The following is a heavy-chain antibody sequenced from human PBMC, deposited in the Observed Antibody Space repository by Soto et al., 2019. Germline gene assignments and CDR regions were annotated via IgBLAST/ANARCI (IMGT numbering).Heavy chain of an antibody. V-gene: IGHV4-61*01. CDR2: IYSSGST. D-gene: IGHD2-15*01. CDR3: ARFVRSCSGPTCYTRADV. CDR1: GGSVSSDTHY. J-gene: IGHJ6*02. Sequence: QVQLQESGPGLVKPSETLSLTCTVSGGSVSSDTHYWSWIRQPPGKRLEWIGFIYSSGSTNYNPSHKSRDTMSVDTSNNQFSLKLRSVIVADTAVYHCARFVRSCSGPTCYTRADVWGQGTTVTVSS.